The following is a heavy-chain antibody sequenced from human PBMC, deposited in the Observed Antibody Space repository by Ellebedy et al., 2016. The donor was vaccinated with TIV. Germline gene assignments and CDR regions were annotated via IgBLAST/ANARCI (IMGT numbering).Heavy chain of an antibody. D-gene: IGHD2-15*01. CDR3: ARGVGAATAYYYGMDV. CDR1: GGTFSSYA. J-gene: IGHJ6*02. V-gene: IGHV1-69*06. Sequence: SVKVSXXASGGTFSSYAISWVRQAPGQGLEWMGGIIPIFGTANYAQKFQGRVTITADKYTSTAYMELSSLRSEDTAVYYCARGVGAATAYYYGMDVWGQGTTVTVSS. CDR2: IIPIFGTA.